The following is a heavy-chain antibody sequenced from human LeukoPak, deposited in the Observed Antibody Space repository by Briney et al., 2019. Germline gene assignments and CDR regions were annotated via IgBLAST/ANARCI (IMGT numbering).Heavy chain of an antibody. J-gene: IGHJ6*03. CDR2: IYYSGST. CDR3: ARHVSYMDV. Sequence: SETLSLTCTVSGGSISSYYWSWIRRPPGKGLEWIGSIYYSGSTYYNPSLKSRVTISVDTSKNQFSLKLSSVTAADTAVYYCARHVSYMDVWGKGTTVTVSS. CDR1: GGSISSYY. V-gene: IGHV4-39*01.